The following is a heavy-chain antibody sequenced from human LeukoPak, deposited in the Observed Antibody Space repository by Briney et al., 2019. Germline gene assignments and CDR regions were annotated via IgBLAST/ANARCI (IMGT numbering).Heavy chain of an antibody. V-gene: IGHV4-34*01. Sequence: SETLSLTCAVYGGSFSGYYWSWIRQPLGKGLEWIGEINHSGSTNYNPSLKSRVTISVDTSKNQFSLKLSSVTAADTAVYYCARGGPWAYFDYWGQGTLVTVSS. CDR3: ARGGPWAYFDY. D-gene: IGHD7-27*01. CDR1: GGSFSGYY. J-gene: IGHJ4*02. CDR2: INHSGST.